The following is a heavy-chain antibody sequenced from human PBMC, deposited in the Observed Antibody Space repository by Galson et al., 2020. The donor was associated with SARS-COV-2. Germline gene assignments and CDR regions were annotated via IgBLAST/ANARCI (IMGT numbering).Heavy chain of an antibody. CDR2: ISYDGSKK. J-gene: IGHJ3*02. Sequence: GESLKISCAASGFSFSFYAMYWVRQAPGKGLDWVAVISYDGSKKYYADSVKGRFTISRENSKNTLYLQMDSLGAEDTAVYYCARGDEYSGNYGRRDAFDIWGQGTMVTVSS. CDR1: GFSFSFYA. CDR3: ARGDEYSGNYGRRDAFDI. D-gene: IGHD1-26*01. V-gene: IGHV3-30*01.